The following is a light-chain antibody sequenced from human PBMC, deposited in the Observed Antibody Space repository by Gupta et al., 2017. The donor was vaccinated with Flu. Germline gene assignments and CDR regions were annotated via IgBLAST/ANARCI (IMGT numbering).Light chain of an antibody. V-gene: IGLV1-51*01. CDR2: DDN. J-gene: IGLJ3*02. CDR3: GTWDVSRNDEV. Sequence: KVGLSCLGTSYTVVSNYVDWYQQLPGTAPKLLIYDDNKRPSGIPERFSCSRSGTSATLGIAGLQAGDEATYYCGTWDVSRNDEVFGGGTEVTVL. CDR1: SYTVVSNY.